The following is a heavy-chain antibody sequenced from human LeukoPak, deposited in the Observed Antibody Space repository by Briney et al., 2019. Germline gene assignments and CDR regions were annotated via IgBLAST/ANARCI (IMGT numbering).Heavy chain of an antibody. CDR1: GYSISSGYY. Sequence: SETLSLTCAVSGYSISSGYYWGWIRQPPGKGLEWIGSIYHSGSTYYNPSLKSRVTISVDTSKNQFSLKLSSVTAADTAVYYCARLLGAGLQCGGWGQGTLVTVSS. CDR3: ARLLGAGLQCGG. D-gene: IGHD5-24*01. V-gene: IGHV4-38-2*01. CDR2: IYHSGST. J-gene: IGHJ4*02.